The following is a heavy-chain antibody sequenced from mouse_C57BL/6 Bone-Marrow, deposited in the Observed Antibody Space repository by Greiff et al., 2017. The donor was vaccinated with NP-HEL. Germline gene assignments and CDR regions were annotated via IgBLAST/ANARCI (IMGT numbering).Heavy chain of an antibody. CDR1: GFSLSTFGMG. CDR2: IWWDDDK. V-gene: IGHV8-8*01. D-gene: IGHD2-2*01. CDR3: AGIAGWLPYDFDY. Sequence: QVTLKESGPGILQPSQTLSLTCSFSGFSLSTFGMGVGWIRQPSGKGLEWLAHIWWDDDKYYNPALKSRLTISKDTSKNQECLKIAKVDEADTAAYYCAGIAGWLPYDFDYGGQGTTLTVSA. J-gene: IGHJ2*01.